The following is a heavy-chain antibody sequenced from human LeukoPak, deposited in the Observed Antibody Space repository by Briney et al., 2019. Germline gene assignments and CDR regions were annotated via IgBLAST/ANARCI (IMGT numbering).Heavy chain of an antibody. CDR3: AKDGYNYDSSGHFDY. Sequence: GGSLRLSCAASGFTFSLFAMHGVRQAPGKGLEWVSAIRGSGGATYHADADSVKGRFTISRDNSKNALYLEINNLRAEDTAVYYCAKDGYNYDSSGHFDYWGQGTLVTVSS. D-gene: IGHD3-22*01. CDR1: GFTFSLFA. CDR2: IRGSGGAT. V-gene: IGHV3-23*01. J-gene: IGHJ4*02.